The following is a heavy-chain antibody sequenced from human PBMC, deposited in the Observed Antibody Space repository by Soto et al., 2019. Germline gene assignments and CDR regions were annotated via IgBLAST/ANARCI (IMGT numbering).Heavy chain of an antibody. J-gene: IGHJ4*02. Sequence: QLQLQESGPGLVKPSETLSLTCTVSGGSISSSSYYWGWIRQPPGKGLEWIGSIYYSGSTYYNPSLKSRVTISVDTSKNQFSLKLSSVTAADTAVYYCASHSYYYGSWSYYNVDYWGQGTMGTVSS. CDR1: GGSISSSSYY. CDR3: ASHSYYYGSWSYYNVDY. CDR2: IYYSGST. D-gene: IGHD3-10*01. V-gene: IGHV4-39*01.